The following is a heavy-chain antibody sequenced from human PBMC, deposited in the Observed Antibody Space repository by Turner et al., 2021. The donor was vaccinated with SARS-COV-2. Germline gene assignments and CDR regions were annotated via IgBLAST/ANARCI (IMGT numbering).Heavy chain of an antibody. V-gene: IGHV3-23*01. J-gene: IGHJ4*02. Sequence: EVQLLESGGGLVQPGGSLRLDGAAVGFTFSSYAMSWVRQAPGKGLEWVSTISDSDTGTYYADSVKGRFTISRDTSKYTLYLQMNSLRAEDTAVYFCAKGSDYGGSGGDYFDYWGQGTLVTVSS. CDR3: AKGSDYGGSGGDYFDY. CDR1: GFTFSSYA. D-gene: IGHD4-17*01. CDR2: ISDSDTGT.